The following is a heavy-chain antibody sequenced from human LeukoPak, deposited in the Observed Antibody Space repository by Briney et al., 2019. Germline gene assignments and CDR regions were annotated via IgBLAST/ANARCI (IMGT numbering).Heavy chain of an antibody. CDR1: GGTFSSYA. CDR2: IIPIFGIA. J-gene: IGHJ6*02. Sequence: ASVKVSCKASGGTFSSYAISWVRQAPGQGLEWMGRIIPIFGIANYAQKFQGRVTITADKSTSIAYMELSSLRSEDTAVYYCARDQVPAAIRDYYYYYGMDVWGQGTTVTVSS. V-gene: IGHV1-69*04. CDR3: ARDQVPAAIRDYYYYYGMDV. D-gene: IGHD2-2*02.